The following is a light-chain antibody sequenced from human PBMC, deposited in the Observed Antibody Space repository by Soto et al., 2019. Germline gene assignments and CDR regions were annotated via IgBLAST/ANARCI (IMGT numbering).Light chain of an antibody. CDR1: QSVSSN. J-gene: IGKJ1*01. CDR3: KQYNTRRA. CDR2: GAS. Sequence: EIVMTQSPATLSVSPGERATLSCRASQSVSSNLAWYQQKPGQAPRLLIYGASTRATGIPARFSGSGSGTEFTLTISSLQSEDFAVSSCKQYNTRRAFGPGTKV. V-gene: IGKV3-15*01.